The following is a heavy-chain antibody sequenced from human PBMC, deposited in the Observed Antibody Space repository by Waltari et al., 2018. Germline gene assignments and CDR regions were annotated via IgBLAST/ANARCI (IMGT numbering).Heavy chain of an antibody. CDR2: SNGEHGRRK. CDR1: GFTFSSYW. CDR3: AAPGENDVEYLQH. V-gene: IGHV3-74*01. Sequence: EVQLVESGGGLVQPGGSLRLSCAASGFTFSSYWMHWVRQAPGKGLGWGYGSNGEHGRRKSYADSVKGRFTVSRDNAKNTLYLQMDSLRAEDTALYYCAAPGENDVEYLQHWGQGTLVTVSS. D-gene: IGHD2-21*01. J-gene: IGHJ1*01.